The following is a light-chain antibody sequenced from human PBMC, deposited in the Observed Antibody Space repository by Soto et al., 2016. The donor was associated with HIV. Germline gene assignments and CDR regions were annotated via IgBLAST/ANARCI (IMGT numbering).Light chain of an antibody. J-gene: IGLJ3*02. CDR3: QVWDTRSDHWV. Sequence: SYELTQPPSESGAPGETATLTCGGTDIGSKSVRWFQQRPGQAPILVVYDESDRPTGIPERFSGSNSGNMATLTINKIEVGDEADYFCQVWDTRSDHWVFGGGTKLTVL. CDR2: DES. V-gene: IGLV3-21*02. CDR1: DIGSKS.